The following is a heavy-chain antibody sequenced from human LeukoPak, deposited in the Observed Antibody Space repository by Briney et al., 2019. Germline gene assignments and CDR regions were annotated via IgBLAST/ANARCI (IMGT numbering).Heavy chain of an antibody. CDR1: GYTFTSYG. V-gene: IGHV1-69*13. CDR2: IIPIFGTA. CDR3: ARGGYCSGGSCYQFHP. J-gene: IGHJ5*02. Sequence: GASVKVSCKPSGYTFTSYGISWVRQAPGQGLEWMGGIIPIFGTANYAQKFQGRVTITADESTSTAYMELSSLRSEDTAVYYCARGGYCSGGSCYQFHPWGQGTLVTVSS. D-gene: IGHD2-15*01.